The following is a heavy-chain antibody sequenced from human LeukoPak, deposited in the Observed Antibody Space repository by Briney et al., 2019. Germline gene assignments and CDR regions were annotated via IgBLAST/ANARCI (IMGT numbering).Heavy chain of an antibody. Sequence: SQTLSLTCAVAGGAISSGGYSWSWIRQPPGKGLEWIGYIYHSGSTYYNPSLKSRVTISVDRSKNQFSLKLSSVTAADTAVYYCVRAGDYVDYWGQGTLVTVSS. CDR3: VRAGDYVDY. CDR1: GGAISSGGYS. V-gene: IGHV4-30-2*01. J-gene: IGHJ4*02. D-gene: IGHD4-17*01. CDR2: IYHSGST.